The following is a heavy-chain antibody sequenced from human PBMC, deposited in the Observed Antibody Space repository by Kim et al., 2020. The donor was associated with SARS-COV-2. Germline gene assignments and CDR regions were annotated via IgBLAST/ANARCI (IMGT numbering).Heavy chain of an antibody. D-gene: IGHD3-22*01. CDR1: GGSISSGGYY. V-gene: IGHV4-31*03. Sequence: SETLSLTCTVSGGSISSGGYYWSWIRQHPGKGLERIGYIYYSGSTYYNPSLKSRVTISVDTSKNQFSLKLSSVTAADTAVYYCARGTYYYDSSGRNWFDPWGQGTLVTVSS. CDR2: IYYSGST. CDR3: ARGTYYYDSSGRNWFDP. J-gene: IGHJ5*02.